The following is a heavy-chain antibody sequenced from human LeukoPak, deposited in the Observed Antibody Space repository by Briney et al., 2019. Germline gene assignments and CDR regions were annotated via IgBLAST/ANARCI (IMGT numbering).Heavy chain of an antibody. J-gene: IGHJ4*02. V-gene: IGHV3-30*18. CDR1: GFTFSSYG. Sequence: GGSLRLSCAASGFTFSSYGMHWVRQAPGKGLEWVAVISYDGSNKYYADSVKGRFTISRDNSKNTLYLQMNSLRAEDTAVYYCAKDAIVGATTVFFDYWGQGTLVTVSS. D-gene: IGHD1-26*01. CDR3: AKDAIVGATTVFFDY. CDR2: ISYDGSNK.